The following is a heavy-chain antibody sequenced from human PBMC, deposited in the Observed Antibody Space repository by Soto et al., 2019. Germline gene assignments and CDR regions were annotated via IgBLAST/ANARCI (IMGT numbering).Heavy chain of an antibody. Sequence: GASVKVSCKVSGYTFTELSMHWVRQAPGKGLEWMGGFDPENGETIYAQKFQGRVTMTEDTSIDTAYMELNSLTSEDTGVYYCATGRYDTFDYWGQGTLVTVSS. CDR1: GYTFTELS. D-gene: IGHD3-9*01. V-gene: IGHV1-24*01. J-gene: IGHJ4*02. CDR2: FDPENGET. CDR3: ATGRYDTFDY.